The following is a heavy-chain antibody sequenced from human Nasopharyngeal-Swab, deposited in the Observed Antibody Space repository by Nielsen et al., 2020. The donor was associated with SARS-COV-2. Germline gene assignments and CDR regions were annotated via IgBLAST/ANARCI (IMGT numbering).Heavy chain of an antibody. V-gene: IGHV3-21*01. D-gene: IGHD6-6*01. CDR1: GFSISDYS. J-gene: IGHJ6*02. Sequence: GESLKISCVASGFSISDYSITWVRQAPGKGLEWVSSTGSNAAYKKYGDSVKGRFTISRDDAKNSQSLQMNSLRVEDTAVYYCVRERESSYGMDVWGQGTTVTVSS. CDR2: TGSNAAYK. CDR3: VRERESSYGMDV.